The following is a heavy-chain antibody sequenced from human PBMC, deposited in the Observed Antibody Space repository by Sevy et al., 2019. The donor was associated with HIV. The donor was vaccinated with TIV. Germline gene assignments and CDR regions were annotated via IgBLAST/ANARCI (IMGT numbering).Heavy chain of an antibody. CDR3: ARAPPVRSGDDSLNWFDP. CDR2: IYYIGST. CDR1: GGSISTYY. Sequence: SETLSLTCTVSGGSISTYYWSWIRQPPGKGLEYIGYIYYIGSTNYNPSLKSRVTISVDTSKNQFSLNFRSVTAVDTAVYYCARAPPVRSGDDSLNWFDPWGQGTLVTVSS. D-gene: IGHD5-12*01. V-gene: IGHV4-59*01. J-gene: IGHJ5*02.